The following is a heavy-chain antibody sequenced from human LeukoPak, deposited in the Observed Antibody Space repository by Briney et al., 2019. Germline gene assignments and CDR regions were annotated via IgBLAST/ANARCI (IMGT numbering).Heavy chain of an antibody. CDR3: AKMKGPGLYYHYSMDV. CDR2: IGGSSGST. V-gene: IGHV3-23*01. CDR1: VFTFTGFA. Sequence: PGGSLRLSCAASVFTFTGFAMSWVRQAPGKGPEWVSRIGGSSGSTYYAGSVKGRFTISRDNSKKTLYLQMNSLRADDTAVYYCAKMKGPGLYYHYSMDVWGKGTTVIVSS. J-gene: IGHJ6*03.